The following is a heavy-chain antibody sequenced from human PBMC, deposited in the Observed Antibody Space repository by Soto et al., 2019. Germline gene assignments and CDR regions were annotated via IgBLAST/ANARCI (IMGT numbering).Heavy chain of an antibody. D-gene: IGHD3-10*01. CDR1: GFTFDDYA. J-gene: IGHJ6*02. CDR3: AKEGPELKYYGMDV. CDR2: ISWNSGSI. Sequence: EVQLVESGGGLVQPGRSLRLSCAASGFTFDDYAMHWVRQAPGKGLEWVSGISWNSGSIHYADSVKGRFTISRDNAKNSLYLQMNSLRAEDTALYYCAKEGPELKYYGMDVWGQGTTVTVSS. V-gene: IGHV3-9*01.